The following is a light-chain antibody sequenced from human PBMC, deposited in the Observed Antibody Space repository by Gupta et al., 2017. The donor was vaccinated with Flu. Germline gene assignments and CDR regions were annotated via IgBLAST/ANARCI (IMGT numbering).Light chain of an antibody. Sequence: GERAALSCRASQSISNNLAWYQQKPGQAPRCLIYGASTRATGIPARFSGSGSGTEFTLTITNLQSEDFAVYYCQQYHNWPRTFGQGTRVEI. CDR1: QSISNN. CDR2: GAS. CDR3: QQYHNWPRT. J-gene: IGKJ1*01. V-gene: IGKV3-15*01.